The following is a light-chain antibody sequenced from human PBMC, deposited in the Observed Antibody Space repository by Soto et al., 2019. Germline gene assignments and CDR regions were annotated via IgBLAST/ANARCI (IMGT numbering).Light chain of an antibody. CDR2: GLS. CDR3: QQYSIWRT. CDR1: QRIAT. Sequence: EIVMTQSPATLSLSPGERATLSCRASQRIATVAWYQQKPGQAPRLLIYGLSIRAPGVPARFSVSGSGTEFTLTISGLQSEDFAVYYCQQYSIWRTFGQGTKVDIK. J-gene: IGKJ1*01. V-gene: IGKV3-15*01.